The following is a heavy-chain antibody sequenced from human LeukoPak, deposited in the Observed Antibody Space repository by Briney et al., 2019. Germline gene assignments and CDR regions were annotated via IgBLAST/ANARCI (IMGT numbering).Heavy chain of an antibody. V-gene: IGHV4-34*01. J-gene: IGHJ6*04. CDR3: ARAVCSGGSCYGNYYYYGMDV. Sequence: TSETLSLTCAVYGGSFSGYYWSWIRQPPGKGLEWIGEINHSGSTNYNPSLKSRVTISVDKSKNQFSLKLSSVTAADTAVYYCARAVCSGGSCYGNYYYYGMDVWGKGTTVTVSS. D-gene: IGHD2-15*01. CDR2: INHSGST. CDR1: GGSFSGYY.